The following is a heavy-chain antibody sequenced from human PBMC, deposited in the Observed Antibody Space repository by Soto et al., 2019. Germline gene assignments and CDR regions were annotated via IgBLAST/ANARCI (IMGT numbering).Heavy chain of an antibody. CDR1: GFTFSDYW. CDR3: ARGVSGHYGFDV. D-gene: IGHD1-26*01. CDR2: IKFDGSSA. V-gene: IGHV3-74*01. Sequence: EVQLVESGGGLVQPGESLRLSCAASGFTFSDYWIHWVRQPPGKGLVWVSRIKFDGSSANYAYSVKARFTISKDNAKDTAYLQRNSMGAEEAAVYYCARGVSGHYGFDVWRQGTMVTVSS. J-gene: IGHJ3*01.